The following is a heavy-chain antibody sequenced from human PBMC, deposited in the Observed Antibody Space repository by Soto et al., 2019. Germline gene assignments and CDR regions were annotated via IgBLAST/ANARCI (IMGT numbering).Heavy chain of an antibody. D-gene: IGHD3-16*01. CDR1: GFTFSSNG. CDR3: AKDLVGSGLGEIDY. CDR2: ISYDGSNK. V-gene: IGHV3-30*18. J-gene: IGHJ4*02. Sequence: QVQLVEYGGGVVQPGRSVRLSCAASGFTFSSNGMHWVRQAPGKWLEWVAVISYDGSNKYYGDSVTGRFTISRDNSKNTLYLQMNSLRAEDPAVYYCAKDLVGSGLGEIDYWGQGTLVTVSS.